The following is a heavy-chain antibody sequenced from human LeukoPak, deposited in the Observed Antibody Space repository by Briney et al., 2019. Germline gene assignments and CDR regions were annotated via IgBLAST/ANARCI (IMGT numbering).Heavy chain of an antibody. CDR3: ARGGYQLLYYYGMDV. CDR2: ISSSSSYI. CDR1: GFTFSSYS. J-gene: IGHJ6*02. Sequence: GGSLRLSCAASGFTFSSYSMNWVRQAPGKGLEWVSSISSSSSYIYYAASVKGRFTISRDNAKNSLYLQMNSLRAEDTAVYYCARGGYQLLYYYGMDVWGQGTTVTVSS. D-gene: IGHD2-2*01. V-gene: IGHV3-21*01.